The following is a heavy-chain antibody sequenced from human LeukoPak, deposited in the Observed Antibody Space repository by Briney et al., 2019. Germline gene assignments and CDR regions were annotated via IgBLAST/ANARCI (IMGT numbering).Heavy chain of an antibody. CDR3: PRGVYGSSCGY. CDR2: INGDGSST. J-gene: IGHJ4*02. Sequence: PGVSLRLSCVAAGFTFSSYWMHWVRQAPGKGLVWVSRINGDGSSTSYADSVKGRFTISRDNAKNTLYLQMNSLRAEDTAVYYCPRGVYGSSCGYWGQGTLVTVSS. V-gene: IGHV3-74*01. D-gene: IGHD6-13*01. CDR1: GFTFSSYW.